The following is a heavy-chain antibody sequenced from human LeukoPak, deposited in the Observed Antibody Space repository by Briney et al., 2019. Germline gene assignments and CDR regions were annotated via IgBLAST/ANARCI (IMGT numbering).Heavy chain of an antibody. CDR3: ARSPRSPDY. CDR1: GFTFSDYY. Sequence: GGSLRLSCAASGFTFSDYYMSWIRQAPGKGLEWVANINQDGSKGFYVDSVKGRFTISRDNTRNSLYLQLDSLKAEDTAVYYCARSPRSPDYWGQGTLVIVSS. J-gene: IGHJ4*02. CDR2: INQDGSKG. V-gene: IGHV3-7*01.